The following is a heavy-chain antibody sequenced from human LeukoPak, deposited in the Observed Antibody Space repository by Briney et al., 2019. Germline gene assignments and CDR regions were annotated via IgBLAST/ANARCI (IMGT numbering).Heavy chain of an antibody. D-gene: IGHD3-3*01. Sequence: GSLRLSCAASGFTFATYAMSWVRQAPGKGLKWVSGITGSGRTTYYADSVKGRFTISRDNSKNTLYLQMNSLRAEDTAVYYCARGVPYASWSGPHYSDYWGQGTLVTVSS. CDR2: ITGSGRTT. V-gene: IGHV3-23*01. CDR3: ARGVPYASWSGPHYSDY. CDR1: GFTFATYA. J-gene: IGHJ4*02.